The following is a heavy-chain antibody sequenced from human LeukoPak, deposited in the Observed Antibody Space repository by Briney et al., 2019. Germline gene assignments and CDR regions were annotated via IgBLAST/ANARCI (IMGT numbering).Heavy chain of an antibody. CDR2: INHSGST. CDR1: GGSFSGYY. D-gene: IGHD1-14*01. V-gene: IGHV4-34*01. CDR3: VRLVRNPS. J-gene: IGHJ5*02. Sequence: PSETLSLTCAVYGGSFSGYYWSWIRQLPGKGLEWSGEINHSGSTNYNPSLKSLVTISVDTSKNQFSLKLSSVAGADTAVYYCVRLVRNPSWGQGTLVTVSS.